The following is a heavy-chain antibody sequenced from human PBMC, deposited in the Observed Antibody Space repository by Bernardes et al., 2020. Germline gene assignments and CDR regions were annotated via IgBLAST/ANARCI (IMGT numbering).Heavy chain of an antibody. CDR1: GFSLSHSGMC. D-gene: IGHD3-3*01. CDR2: IDWDDDK. CDR3: ARIFRPDPPLRFLEWLWTMDV. J-gene: IGHJ6*04. V-gene: IGHV2-70*01. Sequence: SGPTLVKPTQTLTLTCTFSGFSLSHSGMCVSWIRQPPGKALEWLALIDWDDDKYYSTSLKTRLTISKDTSKNQVVLTMTNMDPVDTATYYCARIFRPDPPLRFLEWLWTMDVWGKGTTVTVSS.